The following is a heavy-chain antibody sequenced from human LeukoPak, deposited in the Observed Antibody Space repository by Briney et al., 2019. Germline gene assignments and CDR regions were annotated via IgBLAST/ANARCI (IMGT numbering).Heavy chain of an antibody. CDR2: ISGRGDFT. J-gene: IGHJ4*02. CDR1: GFTFSSYT. Sequence: PGGSLRLSCAASGFTFSSYTMSWVRQSPGKGLERVSGISGRGDFTYYADSVKGRFTISRDNSKNTLYLQMNSLRAEDTAVYYCARGGLSTYFDFWGQRTLVTVSS. CDR3: ARGGLSTYFDF. V-gene: IGHV3-23*01.